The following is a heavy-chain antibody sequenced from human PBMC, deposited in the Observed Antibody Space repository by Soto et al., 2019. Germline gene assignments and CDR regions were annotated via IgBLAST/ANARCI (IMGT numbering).Heavy chain of an antibody. CDR1: GGSISSYY. J-gene: IGHJ4*02. D-gene: IGHD5-12*01. CDR3: ARDLDSGYDFYFDY. CDR2: IYYSGST. V-gene: IGHV4-59*01. Sequence: PSETLSLTCTVSGGSISSYYWSWIRQPPGKGLEWIGYIYYSGSTNYNPSLKSRVTISVDTSKNQFSLKLSSVTAADTAVYYCARDLDSGYDFYFDYWGQGTLVTVSS.